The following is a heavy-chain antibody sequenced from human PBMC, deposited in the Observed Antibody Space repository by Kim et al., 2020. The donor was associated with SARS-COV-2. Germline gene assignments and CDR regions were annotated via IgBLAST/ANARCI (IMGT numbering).Heavy chain of an antibody. CDR2: IIPIFGTA. CDR1: GGTFSTYA. V-gene: IGHV1-69*13. CDR3: ARGVFYGSGSYFDY. Sequence: SVKVSCKASGGTFSTYAISWVRQAPGQGLEWMGGIIPIFGTADYAQKFQGRVTITADESTSTAYMELSSLRSEDTAVYCCARGVFYGSGSYFDYWGQGTLVTVSS. J-gene: IGHJ4*02. D-gene: IGHD3-10*01.